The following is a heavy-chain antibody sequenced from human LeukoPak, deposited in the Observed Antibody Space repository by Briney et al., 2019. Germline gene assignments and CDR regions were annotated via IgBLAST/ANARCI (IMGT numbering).Heavy chain of an antibody. CDR1: GGTFSSYA. Sequence: GASVKVSCKASGGTFSSYAISWVRQAPGQGLEWMGGIIPIFGTANYAQKFQGRVTITADESTSTAYMELSSLRSEDTAVYYCASIEYSSSSVAYWGQGTPVTVSS. D-gene: IGHD6-6*01. CDR3: ASIEYSSSSVAY. CDR2: IIPIFGTA. J-gene: IGHJ4*02. V-gene: IGHV1-69*13.